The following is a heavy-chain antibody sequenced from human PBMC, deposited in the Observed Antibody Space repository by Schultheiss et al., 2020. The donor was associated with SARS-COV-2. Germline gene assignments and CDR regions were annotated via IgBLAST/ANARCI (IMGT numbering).Heavy chain of an antibody. CDR3: AKGRATVTPDYFDY. D-gene: IGHD4-17*01. CDR1: GGSFSGYY. Sequence: GSLRLSCAVYGGSFSGYYWSWIRQPPGKGLEWIGEINHSGSTNYNPSLKSRVTISVDTSKNQFSLKLSSVTAADTAVYYCAKGRATVTPDYFDYWGQGTLVTVSS. V-gene: IGHV4-34*01. CDR2: INHSGST. J-gene: IGHJ4*02.